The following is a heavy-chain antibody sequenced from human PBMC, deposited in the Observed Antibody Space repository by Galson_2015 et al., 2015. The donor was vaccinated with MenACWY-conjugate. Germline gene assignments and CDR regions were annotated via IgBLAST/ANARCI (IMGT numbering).Heavy chain of an antibody. CDR1: GFTFSTYS. CDR2: ISSSSSTI. D-gene: IGHD5-18*01. V-gene: IGHV3-48*02. J-gene: IGHJ4*02. CDR3: ARVPGYSYGYYDW. Sequence: SLRLSCAASGFTFSTYSMSWVRQAPGKGLEWVSYISSSSSTIYYADSVKGRLTISRDNAKNSLYLQMNTLRDEDTAVYYCARVPGYSYGYYDWWGQGTLVTVSS.